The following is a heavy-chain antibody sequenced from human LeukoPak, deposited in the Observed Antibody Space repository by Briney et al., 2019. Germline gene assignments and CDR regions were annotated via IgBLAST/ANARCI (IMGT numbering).Heavy chain of an antibody. D-gene: IGHD3-10*01. CDR3: ARVPNSGSYSGSYDY. CDR2: IYYSGST. V-gene: IGHV4-30-4*01. CDR1: GGSISSGDYY. Sequence: PSETLSLTCTVSGGSISSGDYYWSWIRQPPGKGLEWIGYIYYSGSTYYNPSLKSRVTISVDTSKNQFSLKLSSVTAADTAVYYCARVPNSGSYSGSYDYWGQGTLVTVSS. J-gene: IGHJ4*02.